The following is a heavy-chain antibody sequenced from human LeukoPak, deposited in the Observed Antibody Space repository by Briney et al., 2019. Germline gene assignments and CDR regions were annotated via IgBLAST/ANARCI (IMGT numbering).Heavy chain of an antibody. J-gene: IGHJ5*02. D-gene: IGHD6-25*01. CDR3: ARREGSSRDWYAH. CDR1: GFSVSSNY. CDR2: IISDGNT. Sequence: GGSLRLSCAASGFSVSSNYMSWVRQAPGRGLEWVSVIISDGNTYYADAAKGRFTISRDSSKNTVFLQMDSLRAEDTAVYYCARREGSSRDWYAHWGQGTLVTVSS. V-gene: IGHV3-66*01.